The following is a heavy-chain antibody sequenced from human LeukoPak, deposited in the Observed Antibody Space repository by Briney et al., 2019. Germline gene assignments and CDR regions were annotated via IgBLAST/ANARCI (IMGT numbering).Heavy chain of an antibody. CDR2: INTNTGNP. Sequence: GASVKVSCKASGYTFTTHAINWVRQAPGQGLEWMGWINTNTGNPTYAQGFTGRFVFSLDTSVSTAYLQISSLKAEDTAVYYCASIAAAGMVNYWGQGTLVTVSS. J-gene: IGHJ4*02. D-gene: IGHD6-13*01. CDR1: GYTFTTHA. CDR3: ASIAAAGMVNY. V-gene: IGHV7-4-1*02.